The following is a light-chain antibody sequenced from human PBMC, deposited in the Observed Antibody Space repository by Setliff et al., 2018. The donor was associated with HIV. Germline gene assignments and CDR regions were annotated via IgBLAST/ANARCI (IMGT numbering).Light chain of an antibody. V-gene: IGKV1-8*01. CDR1: QGVDSH. CDR2: ETS. CDR3: QQYSDYPPT. J-gene: IGKJ5*01. Sequence: AIRMTQSPSSISASTGDRVTITCRASQGVDSHLAWYQLKPGEAPNLLIYETSTLQTGVPSRFSGSGSGTEFTLTISCLQTEDFATYSCQQYSDYPPTFAQGTRLEIK.